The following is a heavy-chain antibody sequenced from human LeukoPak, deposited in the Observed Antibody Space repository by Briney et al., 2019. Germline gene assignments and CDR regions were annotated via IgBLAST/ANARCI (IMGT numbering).Heavy chain of an antibody. Sequence: SETLSLTCAVYGGSFSGYYWSWIRQPPGKGLEWIGYIYYTGSTSHNPSLKSRVTISVDTSKNQFSLKLSSVTAADTAVYYCARVVYSGYDFRGAMDVWGKGTTVTVSS. CDR1: GGSFSGYY. CDR3: ARVVYSGYDFRGAMDV. D-gene: IGHD5-12*01. J-gene: IGHJ6*03. CDR2: IYYTGST. V-gene: IGHV4-59*01.